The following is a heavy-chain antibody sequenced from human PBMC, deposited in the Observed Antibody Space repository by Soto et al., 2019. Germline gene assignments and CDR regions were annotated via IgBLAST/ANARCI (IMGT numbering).Heavy chain of an antibody. CDR1: GGSVNSGSYY. Sequence: QVQLLESGPGLVNPSETLSLTCTVSGGSVNSGSYYWTWLRQPPGKELEWIGYVYYSGTTKYNPSRRGRAIISVDTSANQFFLKLTSVKAADTAVYYCARDYWANEVRFDYWGPGTQVTV. D-gene: IGHD1-1*01. J-gene: IGHJ4*02. CDR2: VYYSGTT. CDR3: ARDYWANEVRFDY. V-gene: IGHV4-61*01.